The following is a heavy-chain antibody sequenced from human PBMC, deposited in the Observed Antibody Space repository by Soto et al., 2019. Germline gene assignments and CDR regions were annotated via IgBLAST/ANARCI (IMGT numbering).Heavy chain of an antibody. J-gene: IGHJ4*02. V-gene: IGHV3-15*01. CDR3: IADPPYGSAGADY. Sequence: EVQLVESGGGLVKPGGSLKLSCAASGFTFNTAWMGWVRQIPGKGLEWVGLIRSKRAGGTTDYAAPVQGRFSISRDDSTNTVYVEMHSLRTEDTGVYSCIADPPYGSAGADYWGQGTLVTVSS. D-gene: IGHD3-10*01. CDR1: GFTFNTAW. CDR2: IRSKRAGGTT.